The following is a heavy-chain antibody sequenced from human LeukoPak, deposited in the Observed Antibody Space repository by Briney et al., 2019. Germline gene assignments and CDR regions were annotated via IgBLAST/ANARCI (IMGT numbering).Heavy chain of an antibody. V-gene: IGHV4-59*01. D-gene: IGHD3-10*01. CDR2: IYYSGST. J-gene: IGHJ5*02. Sequence: SETLSLTCTVSGGSISSYHWSWIRQPPGKGLEWIGYIYYSGSTNYNPSLKSRVTISVDTSKNQFSLKLSSVTAADTAVYYCARAYPRYYGSGSLYWFDPWGQGTLVTVSS. CDR1: GGSISSYH. CDR3: ARAYPRYYGSGSLYWFDP.